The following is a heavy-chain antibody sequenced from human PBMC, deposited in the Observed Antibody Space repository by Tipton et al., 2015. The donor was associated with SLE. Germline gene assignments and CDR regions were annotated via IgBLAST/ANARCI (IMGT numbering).Heavy chain of an antibody. Sequence: TLSLTCTVSGGSIRSHFWSWIRQPAGKGLEWIGRIYTSGSTNYNPSLKSRVTMSVDTSKNQFSLKLSSVTAADTAVYYCARDLSIAAAGTFDYWGHGTLVTVSS. CDR1: GGSIRSHF. CDR3: ARDLSIAAAGTFDY. J-gene: IGHJ4*01. D-gene: IGHD6-13*01. CDR2: IYTSGST. V-gene: IGHV4-4*07.